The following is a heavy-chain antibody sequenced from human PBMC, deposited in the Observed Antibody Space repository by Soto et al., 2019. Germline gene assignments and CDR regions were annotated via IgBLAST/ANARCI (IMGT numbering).Heavy chain of an antibody. J-gene: IGHJ4*02. CDR3: AKLGTMGVFDN. CDR2: ITFRGDYT. CDR1: GFTFSSYA. D-gene: IGHD1-26*01. Sequence: EVQLLESGGGLVQPGGSLRLSCAASGFTFSSYAMSWVRQAPGKGLEWLASITFRGDYTYYADSVKGRFTLSRDNSRNRLDLQMDSLKVEDTALYYCAKLGTMGVFDNWGQGTQLTVSS. V-gene: IGHV3-23*01.